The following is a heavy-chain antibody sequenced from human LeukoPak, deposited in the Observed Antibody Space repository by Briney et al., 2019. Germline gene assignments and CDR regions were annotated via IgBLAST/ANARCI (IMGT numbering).Heavy chain of an antibody. CDR1: GFAVSSNY. Sequence: GGSLRLSCAASGFAVSSNYMSWVRQAPGKGLEWLSVIYSGGSTYYGDSVKGRFTISRGNPKNTLYLQMNNLRAEDTAVYYCARDRVGPSLQHWGQGTLVTVSS. D-gene: IGHD3-10*01. CDR2: IYSGGST. V-gene: IGHV3-53*01. J-gene: IGHJ1*01. CDR3: ARDRVGPSLQH.